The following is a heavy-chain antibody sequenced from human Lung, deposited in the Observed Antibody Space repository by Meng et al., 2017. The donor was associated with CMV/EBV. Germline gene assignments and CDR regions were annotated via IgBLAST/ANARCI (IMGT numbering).Heavy chain of an antibody. CDR3: AKGSYSLAGSYFDY. CDR1: GFTFDDHA. CDR2: ISWNSGTI. V-gene: IGHV3-9*03. D-gene: IGHD3-10*01. J-gene: IGHJ4*02. Sequence: GGSLRLSCAASGFTFDDHAMHWVRQAPGKGLEWVSGISWNSGTIDYADSVKGRFTISRDNAKTSLYLEMNSLRAEDMAFYYCAKGSYSLAGSYFDYWGQGMXVTVSS.